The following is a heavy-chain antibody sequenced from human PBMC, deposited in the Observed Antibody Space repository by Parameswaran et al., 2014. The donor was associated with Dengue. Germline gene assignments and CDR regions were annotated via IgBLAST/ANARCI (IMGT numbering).Heavy chain of an antibody. CDR1: GYTFTSYG. CDR2: ISAYNGNT. J-gene: IGHJ4*02. V-gene: IGHV1-18*01. Sequence: PGASVKVSCKASGYTFTSYGISWVRQAPGQGLEWMGWISAYNGNTNYAQKLQGRVTMTTDTSTSTAYMELRSLRSDDTAVYYCASRPVSRWFGESQYDYWGQGTLVTVSS. CDR3: ASRPVSRWFGESQYDY. D-gene: IGHD3-10*01.